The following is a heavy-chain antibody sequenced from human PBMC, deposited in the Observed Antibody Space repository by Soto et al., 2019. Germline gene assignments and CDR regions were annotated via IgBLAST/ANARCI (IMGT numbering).Heavy chain of an antibody. CDR2: FDPEDGET. V-gene: IGHV1-24*01. D-gene: IGHD6-6*01. J-gene: IGHJ4*02. Sequence: GASVKVSCKVSGYTLTELSMHWVRRAPGKGLEWMGGFDPEDGETIYAQKFQGRVTMTEDTSTDTAYMELSSLRSEDTAVYYCATGHLIAAREFDYWGQGTLVTVSS. CDR3: ATGHLIAAREFDY. CDR1: GYTLTELS.